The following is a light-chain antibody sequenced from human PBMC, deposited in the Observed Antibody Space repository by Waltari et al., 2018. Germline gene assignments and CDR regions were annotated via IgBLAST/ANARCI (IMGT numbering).Light chain of an antibody. CDR3: QQSYSTPLT. V-gene: IGKV1-39*01. Sequence: DTQMTHPPPPLPPSVGDRSPSTCRASQSISSYLNWYQQKPGEAPKLLIYAASSLQSGVPSRFSGSGSGTDFTLTISSLQPEDFATYYCQQSYSTPLTFGGGTKVEIK. J-gene: IGKJ4*01. CDR2: AAS. CDR1: QSISSY.